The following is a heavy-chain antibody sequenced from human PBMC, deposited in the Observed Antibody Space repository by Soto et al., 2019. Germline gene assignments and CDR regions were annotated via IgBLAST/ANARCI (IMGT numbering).Heavy chain of an antibody. V-gene: IGHV3-30-3*01. CDR3: ARSANLYFDILTGYYTDAYGMDV. CDR1: GFTFSSYA. Sequence: GGSLRLSCAASGFTFSSYAMHWVRQAPGKGLEWVAVISYDGSNKYYADSVKGRFTISRDNSKNTLYLQMNSLRAEDTAVYYWARSANLYFDILTGYYTDAYGMDVWGQGTTVTVSS. D-gene: IGHD3-9*01. J-gene: IGHJ6*02. CDR2: ISYDGSNK.